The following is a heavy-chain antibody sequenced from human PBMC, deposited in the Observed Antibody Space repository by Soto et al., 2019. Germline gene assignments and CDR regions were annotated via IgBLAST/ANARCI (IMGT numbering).Heavy chain of an antibody. J-gene: IGHJ5*02. CDR2: IKHDGGET. CDR3: AREGDCSGGSCYSGLHS. V-gene: IGHV3-7*01. D-gene: IGHD2-15*01. CDR1: GFTFSNFW. Sequence: EVQLVESGGGLVQPGESLRLSCAASGFTFSNFWMSWVRQAPGKGLEWVANIKHDGGETYYVDSVKGRFTISRDNAKNSLYLQMYSLRADDKGVYYCAREGDCSGGSCYSGLHSWGQGTLVTVSS.